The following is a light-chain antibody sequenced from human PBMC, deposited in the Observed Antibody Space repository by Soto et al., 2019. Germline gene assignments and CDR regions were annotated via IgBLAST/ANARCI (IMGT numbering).Light chain of an antibody. V-gene: IGLV2-8*01. CDR3: SSFAGSNNYV. CDR1: SSDVGAYDY. CDR2: EIN. J-gene: IGLJ1*01. Sequence: QSALTQPPSASGSPGQSVTISCTGTSSDVGAYDYVSWYQQHPGKAPKLMIYEINKRPSAVPDRFSGSKSGNTASLTVSWVQAEDEADYYCSSFAGSNNYVFGTGTKVTVL.